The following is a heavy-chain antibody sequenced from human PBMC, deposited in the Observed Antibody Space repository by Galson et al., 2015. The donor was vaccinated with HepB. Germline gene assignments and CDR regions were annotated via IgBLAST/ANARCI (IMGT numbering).Heavy chain of an antibody. J-gene: IGHJ4*02. CDR1: GFTFSSYG. Sequence: SLRLSCAASGFTFSSYGMHWVRQAPGKGLEWVAVISYDGSNKYYADSVKGRFTISRDNSKNTLYLQMNSLRAEDTAVYYCAKDHHYDFWSGSVYYFDYWGQGTLVTVSS. V-gene: IGHV3-30*18. CDR3: AKDHHYDFWSGSVYYFDY. CDR2: ISYDGSNK. D-gene: IGHD3-3*01.